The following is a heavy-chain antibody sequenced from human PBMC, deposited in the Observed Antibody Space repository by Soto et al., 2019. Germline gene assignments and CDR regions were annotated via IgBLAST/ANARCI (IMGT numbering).Heavy chain of an antibody. V-gene: IGHV5-51*01. CDR1: GYSFTIYW. D-gene: IGHD2-15*01. CDR3: ARLGYGSRQDFDY. CDR2: IYPGDSDT. Sequence: GESLKISCKGSGYSFTIYWIAWVRQMPGKGLELMGIIYPGDSDTRYSPSFRGQVTISADKSINTAYLQWSSLEAPDTAMYYCARLGYGSRQDFDYWGQGTLVTVSS. J-gene: IGHJ4*02.